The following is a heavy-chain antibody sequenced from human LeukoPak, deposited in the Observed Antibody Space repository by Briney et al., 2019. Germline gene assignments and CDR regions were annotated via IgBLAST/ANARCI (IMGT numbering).Heavy chain of an antibody. D-gene: IGHD3-10*01. CDR2: INPNSGGT. Sequence: GASVKVSCKASGYTFTGYYMHWVRQAPGQGLEWMGWINPNSGGTNYAQKFQGRVTMTTDTSTSTAYMELRSLRSDDTAVYYCARVTMVRGVITPWHFDYWGQGTLVTVSS. CDR3: ARVTMVRGVITPWHFDY. CDR1: GYTFTGYY. V-gene: IGHV1-2*02. J-gene: IGHJ4*02.